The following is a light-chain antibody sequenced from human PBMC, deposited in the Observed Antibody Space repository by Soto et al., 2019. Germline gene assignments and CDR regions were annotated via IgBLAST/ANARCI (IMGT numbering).Light chain of an antibody. CDR2: GAS. CDR3: QQYGSSRT. CDR1: QSVSSN. J-gene: IGKJ1*01. V-gene: IGKV3-15*01. Sequence: EIVMPQSPATLSVSPGERATLSCRASQSVSSNLAWYRQKPGQAPRLLIYGASTRATGIPARFSGSGSGTDFTPTISRLEPEEFAVYYCQQYGSSRTFGQGTKVDIK.